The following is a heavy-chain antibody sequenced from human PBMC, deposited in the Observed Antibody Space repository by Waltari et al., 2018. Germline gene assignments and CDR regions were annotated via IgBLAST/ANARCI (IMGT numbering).Heavy chain of an antibody. CDR2: IIHIFGKA. Sequence: QVQLVQSGAEVKKPGSSVNVSCKASGGTFSSYAISWLRQAPGKELEWMGGIIHIFGKANYAQKFQGRVTITADESTSTAYMELSSLRSEDTAVYYCARGLSSPSHAFDIWGQGTMVTVSS. CDR1: GGTFSSYA. J-gene: IGHJ3*02. V-gene: IGHV1-69*13. CDR3: ARGLSSPSHAFDI. D-gene: IGHD6-13*01.